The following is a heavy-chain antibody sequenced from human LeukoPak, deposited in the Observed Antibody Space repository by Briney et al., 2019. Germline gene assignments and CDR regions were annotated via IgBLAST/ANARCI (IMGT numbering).Heavy chain of an antibody. D-gene: IGHD5-18*01. CDR3: ARDEYSYGYGGYYYGMDV. CDR2: TYYRSKWYN. Sequence: SQTLSLTCAISGDSVSSNSAAWNWIRQSPSRGLEWLGRTYYRSKWYNDYAVSVKSRITINPDTSKNQFSLQLNSVTPGDTAVYYCARDEYSYGYGGYYYGMDVWGKGTTVTVSS. J-gene: IGHJ6*04. V-gene: IGHV6-1*01. CDR1: GDSVSSNSAA.